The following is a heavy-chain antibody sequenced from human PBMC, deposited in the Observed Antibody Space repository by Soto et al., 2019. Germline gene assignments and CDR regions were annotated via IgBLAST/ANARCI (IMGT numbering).Heavy chain of an antibody. CDR2: ISGSGGST. D-gene: IGHD3-10*01. CDR1: GFTFSSYA. CDR3: ARVKSGSYDWSDP. Sequence: GGSLRLSCAASGFTFSSYAMSWVRQAPGKGLEWVSAISGSGGSTYYADSVKGRFAISRDNAKNTVYLQMNSLRADDTAVYFCARVKSGSYDWSDPWGQGTLVTVSS. V-gene: IGHV3-23*01. J-gene: IGHJ5*02.